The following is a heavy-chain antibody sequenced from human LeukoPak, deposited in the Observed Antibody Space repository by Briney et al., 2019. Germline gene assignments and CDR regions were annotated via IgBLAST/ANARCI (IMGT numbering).Heavy chain of an antibody. V-gene: IGHV4-34*01. D-gene: IGHD2-2*01. CDR1: GGSFSGYD. CDR2: INHSGKT. Sequence: TPSETLSLTCAVYGGSFSGYDWSWVRQSPGKGLEWIGEINHSGKTNYNPSLKRRITISVDTSKKQFSLKLSSVTAADTAVYYCAREDIVVVPAAFDYWGQGTLVTVSS. CDR3: AREDIVVVPAAFDY. J-gene: IGHJ4*02.